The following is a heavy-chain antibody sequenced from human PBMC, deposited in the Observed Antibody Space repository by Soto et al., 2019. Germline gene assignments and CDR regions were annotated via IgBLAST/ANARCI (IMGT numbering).Heavy chain of an antibody. CDR2: INHSGST. CDR3: ARIKGKRWLHFNWFDP. J-gene: IGHJ5*02. D-gene: IGHD5-12*01. CDR1: GGSFSGYY. Sequence: SETLSLTCAVYGGSFSGYYWSWIRQPPGKGLEWIGEINHSGSTNYNPSLKSRVTISVDTSKNQFSLKLSSVTAADTAVYYCARIKGKRWLHFNWFDPWGQGTLVTVYS. V-gene: IGHV4-34*01.